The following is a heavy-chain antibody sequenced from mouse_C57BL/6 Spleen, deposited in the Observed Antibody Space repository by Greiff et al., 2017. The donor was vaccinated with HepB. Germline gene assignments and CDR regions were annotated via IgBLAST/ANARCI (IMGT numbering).Heavy chain of an antibody. CDR1: GFSLTSYG. CDR3: AKKDGYYAMDY. CDR2: IWSGGST. Sequence: VKLVESGPGLVQPSQSLSITCTVSGFSLTSYGVHWVRQPPGKGLEWLGVIWSGGSTDYNAAFISRLSISKDNSKSQVFFKMNSLQADDTAIYYCAKKDGYYAMDYWGQGTSVTVSS. V-gene: IGHV2-4*01. D-gene: IGHD2-3*01. J-gene: IGHJ4*01.